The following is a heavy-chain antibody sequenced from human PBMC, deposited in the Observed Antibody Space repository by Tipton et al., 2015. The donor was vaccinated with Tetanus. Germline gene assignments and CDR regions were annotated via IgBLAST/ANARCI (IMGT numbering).Heavy chain of an antibody. V-gene: IGHV4-59*01. Sequence: TLSLTCTVSGGSISSYYWSWIRQPPGKGLEWIGYIYSSGSTNYNPSLRSRVTISQDTSMNQFSLKLSSLTAADTAVYYCARDRDYYGSGSRGMDVWGQGTRVTVSS. CDR1: GGSISSYY. D-gene: IGHD3-10*01. CDR3: ARDRDYYGSGSRGMDV. J-gene: IGHJ6*02. CDR2: IYSSGST.